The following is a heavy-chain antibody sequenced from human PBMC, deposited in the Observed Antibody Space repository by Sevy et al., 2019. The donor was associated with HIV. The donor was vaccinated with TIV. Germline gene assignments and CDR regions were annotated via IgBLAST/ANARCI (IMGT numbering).Heavy chain of an antibody. CDR3: AKDHAVATEWVVFDS. CDR1: GFTFSHYA. D-gene: IGHD5-12*01. V-gene: IGHV3-30*18. J-gene: IGHJ4*02. CDR2: ISFDGASR. Sequence: GGSLRLSCAASGFTFSHYAMHWIRQAPGKGLEWVAAISFDGASRNYADSVRGRFTISSDDSKNTVNLPMRGLRSEDTAVYFCAKDHAVATEWVVFDSWGQGTLVTVSS.